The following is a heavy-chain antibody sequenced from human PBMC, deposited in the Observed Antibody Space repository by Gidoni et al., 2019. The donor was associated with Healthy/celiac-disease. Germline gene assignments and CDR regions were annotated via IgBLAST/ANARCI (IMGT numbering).Heavy chain of an antibody. Sequence: QVQLQQWGAGLLKPSGTLSLTFAVYGGSFSGYYWSWILQPPGKGLEGIGEINHSGSTNYNPSLRSRVTISVDTSKNQCSLKLSSVTAADTAVYYCARTGPNAFDIWGQGQWSPSLQ. CDR3: ARTGPNAFDI. J-gene: IGHJ3*02. CDR1: GGSFSGYY. CDR2: INHSGST. V-gene: IGHV4-34*01.